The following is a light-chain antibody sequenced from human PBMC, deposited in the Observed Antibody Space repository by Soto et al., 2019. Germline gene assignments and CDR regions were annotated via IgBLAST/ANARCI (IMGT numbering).Light chain of an antibody. CDR1: QSVSSN. Sequence: EIVMTQSPATLSVSPGERATLSCRASQSVSSNLAWYQQKPGQAPRLLIYGASTRATGIPARFSGSGSGTEFTLTISSLQSEDFAVYSCQQYNNWPPVPITFGQGTRLEIK. J-gene: IGKJ5*01. CDR2: GAS. V-gene: IGKV3-15*01. CDR3: QQYNNWPPVPIT.